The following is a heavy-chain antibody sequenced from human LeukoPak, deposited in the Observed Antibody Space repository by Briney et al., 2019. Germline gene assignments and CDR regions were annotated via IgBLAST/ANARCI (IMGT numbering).Heavy chain of an antibody. J-gene: IGHJ4*02. CDR1: GFALSSHG. D-gene: IGHD3-22*01. V-gene: IGHV3-30*18. CDR2: ISDQGRNR. CDR3: AKENSGSHYFDY. Sequence: PGTSLRLSCATSGFALSSHGMHWVRQAPGKGPEWVSFISDQGRNRYYADSVKGRFTISRDNAKNSLYLQMNSLRAEDTALYYCAKENSGSHYFDYWGQGTLVTVSS.